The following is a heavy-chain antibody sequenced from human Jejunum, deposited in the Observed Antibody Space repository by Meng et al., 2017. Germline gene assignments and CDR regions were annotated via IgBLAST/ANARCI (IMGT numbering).Heavy chain of an antibody. CDR2: MSSSGVTI. CDR1: GFTISNYE. Sequence: GGSLRLSCAASGFTISNYEMNWVRQAPGKGLEWVSFMSSSGVTITYADSVKGRFTISRDTAKNSLYLQMNSLRVEDTAIYYCARDSFVLIDYVQKYYGMDVWGQGTAVTVSS. D-gene: IGHD2-8*01. CDR3: ARDSFVLIDYVQKYYGMDV. J-gene: IGHJ6*02. V-gene: IGHV3-48*03.